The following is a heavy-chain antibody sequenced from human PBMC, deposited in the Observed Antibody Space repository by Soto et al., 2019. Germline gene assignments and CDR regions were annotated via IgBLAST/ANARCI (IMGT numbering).Heavy chain of an antibody. Sequence: LSLTCTVSNDSIRSGTYYWAWIRQPPGRGLEWIGSLSYLGTTDYNPSLKSRVTISKDASKNQFSLKLTSMTAADTAVYYCATGRSDSGSYEEHFWGQGTLVTVSS. CDR1: NDSIRSGTYY. D-gene: IGHD6-19*01. J-gene: IGHJ4*02. CDR3: ATGRSDSGSYEEHF. V-gene: IGHV4-39*01. CDR2: LSYLGTT.